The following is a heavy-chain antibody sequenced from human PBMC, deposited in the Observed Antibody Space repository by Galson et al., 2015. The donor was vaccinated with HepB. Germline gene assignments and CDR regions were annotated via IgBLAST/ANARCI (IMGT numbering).Heavy chain of an antibody. CDR3: ARGAEGHCGGNTCYSADH. CDR1: GFTFSSYA. J-gene: IGHJ5*02. Sequence: SLRLSCAASGFTFSSYAMHWVRQAPGKGLEWVAVISYDGSNKYYADSVKGRFTISRDNSKNTLYLQMSSLRAEDTAVYYCARGAEGHCGGNTCYSADHWGQGTLVTVSS. CDR2: ISYDGSNK. D-gene: IGHD2-15*01. V-gene: IGHV3-30-3*01.